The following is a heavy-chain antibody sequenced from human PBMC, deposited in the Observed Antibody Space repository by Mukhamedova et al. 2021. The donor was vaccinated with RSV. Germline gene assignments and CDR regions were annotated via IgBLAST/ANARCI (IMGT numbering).Heavy chain of an antibody. CDR3: ARGGGGDAFEV. Sequence: WVGWIHPNTGGTNYAQKFQDWVTMTRDTSISTAYMELSRLRSDDTAVYYCARGGGGDAFEVWGQGTMVTVSS. J-gene: IGHJ3*01. V-gene: IGHV1-2*04. CDR2: IHPNTGGT. D-gene: IGHD2-15*01.